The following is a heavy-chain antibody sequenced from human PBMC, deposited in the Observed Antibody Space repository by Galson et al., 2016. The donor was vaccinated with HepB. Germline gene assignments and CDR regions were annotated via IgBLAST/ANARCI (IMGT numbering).Heavy chain of an antibody. V-gene: IGHV3-15*01. CDR2: IKSKTDGGTT. CDR1: GFTFSNAR. CDR3: RYGMDV. Sequence: SLRLSCAASGFTFSNARMSWVRQAPGKGLEWVGRIKSKTDGGTTDYAAPVKGRFSISRDDSKNTLFLQMNSLKTEDTAVYYCRYGMDVWGQGTTVTVSS. J-gene: IGHJ6*02.